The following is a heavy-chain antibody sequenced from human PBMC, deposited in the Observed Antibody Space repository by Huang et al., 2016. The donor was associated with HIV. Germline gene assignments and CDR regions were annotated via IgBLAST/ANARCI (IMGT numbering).Heavy chain of an antibody. CDR3: ARVEINTLTGYFSSFDN. D-gene: IGHD3-9*01. V-gene: IGHV4-34*01. CDR1: GGSFRNYF. CDR2: INHSGRT. Sequence: QVHLQQWGAGLLKPSEALSLTCAVYGGSFRNYFWSWNRQPPGKGLEWIGEINHSGRTSYTPSLKIRVTISVDTSKNQFSLKLSSVTAADPALYYCARVEINTLTGYFSSFDNWGQGTLVTVSS. J-gene: IGHJ4*02.